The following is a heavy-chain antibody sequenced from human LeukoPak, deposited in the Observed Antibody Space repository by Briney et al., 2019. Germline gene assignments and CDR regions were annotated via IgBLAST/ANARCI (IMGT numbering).Heavy chain of an antibody. V-gene: IGHV3-21*01. Sequence: KTGGSLRLSCAASGFTFSSYSMNWVRQAPGKGLEWVSSISSSSSYIYYADSVKGRFTISRDNAKNSLYLQMNSLRAEDTAVYYCARFSKPAYCSGGSCSLPVVVYYYGMDAWGQGPTVTVSS. D-gene: IGHD2-15*01. CDR2: ISSSSSYI. CDR1: GFTFSSYS. CDR3: ARFSKPAYCSGGSCSLPVVVYYYGMDA. J-gene: IGHJ6*02.